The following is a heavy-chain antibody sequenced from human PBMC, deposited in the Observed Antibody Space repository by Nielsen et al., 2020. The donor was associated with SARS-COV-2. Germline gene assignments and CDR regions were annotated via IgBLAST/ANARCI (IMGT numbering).Heavy chain of an antibody. V-gene: IGHV3-21*01. CDR1: GFTFSSYS. J-gene: IGHJ6*02. Sequence: GESLKISCAASGFTFSSYSMNWVRQTPGKGLEWVSSISSSSSYIYYADSVKGRFTISRDNSKNTLYLQMNILRAEDTAVYYCEKSFEGELLWFGELYYYSMDVWGQGTTVTVSS. CDR3: EKSFEGELLWFGELYYYSMDV. D-gene: IGHD3-10*01. CDR2: ISSSSSYI.